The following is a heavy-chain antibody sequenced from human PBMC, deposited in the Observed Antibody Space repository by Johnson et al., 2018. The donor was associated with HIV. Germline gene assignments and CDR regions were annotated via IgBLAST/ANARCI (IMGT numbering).Heavy chain of an antibody. V-gene: IGHV3-30-3*01. D-gene: IGHD3-16*01. CDR2: ISYDGSNK. CDR3: AKDMTHVWGSVGWSGTQGAFDI. Sequence: QVQLVESGGGLVQPGGSLRLSCAASGFTFSSYAMHWVRQAPGKGLEWVAVISYDGSNKYYADSVKGRFNIPRDHSKNTLYLQMNRLRAEDTAVYYCAKDMTHVWGSVGWSGTQGAFDIWGQGKMGTVSS. J-gene: IGHJ3*02. CDR1: GFTFSSYA.